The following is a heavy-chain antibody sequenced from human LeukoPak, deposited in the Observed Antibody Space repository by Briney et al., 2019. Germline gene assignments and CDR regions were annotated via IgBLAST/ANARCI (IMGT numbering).Heavy chain of an antibody. V-gene: IGHV3-21*01. CDR2: ISSSSSYI. D-gene: IGHD3-22*01. Sequence: GGSLRLSCAASGFTISSYSMNWVRQAPGKGLEWVSSISSSSSYIYYADSVKGRFTISRDNAKNSLYLQMNSLRAEDTAVYYCARHRYYYDSSGSPHFVYWGQGTLVTVSS. CDR3: ARHRYYYDSSGSPHFVY. CDR1: GFTISSYS. J-gene: IGHJ4*02.